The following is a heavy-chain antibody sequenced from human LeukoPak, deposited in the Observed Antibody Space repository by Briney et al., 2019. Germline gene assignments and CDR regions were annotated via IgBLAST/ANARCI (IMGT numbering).Heavy chain of an antibody. J-gene: IGHJ3*02. CDR2: IGTAGDT. CDR3: ARTGYGNDAFDT. V-gene: IGHV3-13*01. D-gene: IGHD5-12*01. Sequence: GGSLRLSCAASGFTSSSYDMHWVRQATGKGLEWVSAIGTAGDTYYPGSVKGRFTISRENAKNSLYLQMNSLRAGDTAVYYCARTGYGNDAFDTWGQGTMVTVSS. CDR1: GFTSSSYD.